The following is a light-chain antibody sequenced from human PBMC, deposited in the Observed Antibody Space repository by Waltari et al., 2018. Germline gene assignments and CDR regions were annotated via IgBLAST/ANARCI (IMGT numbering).Light chain of an antibody. CDR2: DVS. V-gene: IGLV2-11*01. J-gene: IGLJ3*02. CDR3: CSYEGSNSWV. Sequence: QSALTQPRSVSGSPGQPVTISCTGTSSDVGGYNYVSWYQHHPGKAPKLMIYDVSKMPSGVPDRFSGSKSGNTAALTISGLQAEDEDDYYCCSYEGSNSWVFGGGTKLTVL. CDR1: SSDVGGYNY.